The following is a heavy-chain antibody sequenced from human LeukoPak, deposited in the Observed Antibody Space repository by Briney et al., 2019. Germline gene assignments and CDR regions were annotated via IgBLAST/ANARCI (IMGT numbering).Heavy chain of an antibody. CDR3: AGGPGSGACWAFDY. V-gene: IGHV4-59*12. CDR2: ISYSGSA. Sequence: PSETLSLTCTASGATITSYNWNWIRQPPGKGLEWIGFISYSGSANYNPSLKSRVTISVDTSKNQLSLSLTCVTAADTAVYYCAGGPGSGACWAFDYWGRGTLVTVSS. J-gene: IGHJ4*02. D-gene: IGHD3-10*01. CDR1: GATITSYN.